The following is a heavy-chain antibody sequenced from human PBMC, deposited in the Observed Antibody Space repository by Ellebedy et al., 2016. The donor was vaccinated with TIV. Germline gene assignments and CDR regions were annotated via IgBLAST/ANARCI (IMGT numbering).Heavy chain of an antibody. Sequence: PGGSLRLSCAASGFSVSSDYMGWVRQAPGKGPEWVSVICYSDDINYAGFAKGRFTISRDNSINTLYLEMNSLRAEDTAVYFCVGGPDRSKLRFWGQGTLVTVSS. CDR3: VGGPDRSKLRF. CDR1: GFSVSSDY. CDR2: ICYSDDI. D-gene: IGHD3-16*01. J-gene: IGHJ4*02. V-gene: IGHV3-53*01.